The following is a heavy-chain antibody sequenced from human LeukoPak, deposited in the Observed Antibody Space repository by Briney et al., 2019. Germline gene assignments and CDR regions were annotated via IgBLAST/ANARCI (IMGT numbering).Heavy chain of an antibody. CDR1: GFTFSSYA. D-gene: IGHD2-15*01. V-gene: IGHV4-34*01. J-gene: IGHJ4*02. CDR3: ARGNKARHYLLSLDY. Sequence: GSLRLSCAASGFTFSSYAMSWVRQAPGKGLEWIGEINHSGSTNYNPSLKSRVTISVDTSKNQFSLKLSSVTAADTAVYYCARGNKARHYLLSLDYWGQGTLVTVSS. CDR2: INHSGST.